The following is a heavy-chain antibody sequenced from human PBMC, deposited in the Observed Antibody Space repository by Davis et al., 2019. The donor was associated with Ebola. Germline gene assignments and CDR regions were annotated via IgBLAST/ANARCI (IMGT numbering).Heavy chain of an antibody. D-gene: IGHD6-19*01. V-gene: IGHV3-11*06. CDR3: AKDSAGSIAVAVDY. J-gene: IGHJ4*02. CDR2: ISSSSSYT. CDR1: GFTFSDYY. Sequence: PGGSLRLSCAASGFTFSDYYMSWIRQAPGKGLEWVSYISSSSSYTNYADSVKGRFTISRDNAKNSLYLQMNSLRAEDTAVYYCAKDSAGSIAVAVDYWGQGTLVTVSS.